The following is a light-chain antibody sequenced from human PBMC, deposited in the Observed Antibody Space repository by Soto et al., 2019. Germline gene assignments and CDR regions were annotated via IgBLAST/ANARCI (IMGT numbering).Light chain of an antibody. V-gene: IGLV1-47*01. Sequence: SVLTQPPSASWAPGARGPLSFFWNSSQIGSNYVHWYQELPGAAPKLLIYRNDQRPSGVPDRFSGSKSGTSASLAISGLRSEDEADYYCAAWDDSLSARYVFGTGTKVTVL. CDR2: RND. CDR3: AAWDDSLSARYV. J-gene: IGLJ1*01. CDR1: SSQIGSNY.